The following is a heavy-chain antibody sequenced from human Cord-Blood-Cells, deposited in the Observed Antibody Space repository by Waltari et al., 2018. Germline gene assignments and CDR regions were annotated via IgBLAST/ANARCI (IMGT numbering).Heavy chain of an antibody. CDR1: GFTFSSSA. J-gene: IGHJ4*02. CDR3: AKDLNITGTFDY. D-gene: IGHD1-7*01. Sequence: EVQLLESGGGLVQPGGSLRLSCAASGFTFSSSAMSWVRQAAGKGLEWVSAICGSCGSTYYADSVKGRFTISRDNSKNTLYLQMNSLRAEDTAVYYCAKDLNITGTFDYWGQGTLVTVSS. V-gene: IGHV3-23*01. CDR2: ICGSCGST.